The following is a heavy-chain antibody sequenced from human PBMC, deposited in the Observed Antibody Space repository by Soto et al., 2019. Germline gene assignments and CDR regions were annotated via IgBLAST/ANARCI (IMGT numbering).Heavy chain of an antibody. D-gene: IGHD2-21*01. CDR2: MNPNSGNT. CDR3: ARGPREPEGGAEYQFYCVDS. CDR1: GYTFTSYD. J-gene: IGHJ6*03. Sequence: QVQLVQSGAEVKKPGASVRVSCKASGYTFTSYDINWVRQATGQGLEWMGWMNPNSGNTGYAQKFQGRVTMTRDTTTSTAYMELTDLSSGDTAVSFGARGPREPEGGAEYQFYCVDSWGKGTPVTVSS. V-gene: IGHV1-8*01.